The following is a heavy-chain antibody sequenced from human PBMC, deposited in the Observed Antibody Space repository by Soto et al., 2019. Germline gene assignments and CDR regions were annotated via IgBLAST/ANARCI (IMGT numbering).Heavy chain of an antibody. CDR2: IYHSGIT. Sequence: TSETLSLTCAVSGGSISGSSWWSWVRQPPGKGLEWIGEIYHSGITNYNPSLKSRVTISVDKSKNQFSLQLRSVTAADTAVYYCARDPYLGGATHGCWGQGTLVTVSS. CDR1: GGSISGSSW. CDR3: ARDPYLGGATHGC. J-gene: IGHJ4*02. V-gene: IGHV4-4*02. D-gene: IGHD1-26*01.